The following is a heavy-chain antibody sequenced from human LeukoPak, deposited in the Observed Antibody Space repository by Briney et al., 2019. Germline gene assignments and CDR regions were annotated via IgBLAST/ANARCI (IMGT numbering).Heavy chain of an antibody. CDR2: INPSGGST. D-gene: IGHD6-19*01. J-gene: IGHJ5*02. CDR1: GYTFSSYY. Sequence: ASVKVSCKASGYTFSSYYMHWVRQAPGQGLEWMGIINPSGGSTSYAQKFQGRVTMTEDTSTDTAYMELSSLRSEDTAVYYCATDLVAGMWFDPWGQGTLVTVSS. CDR3: ATDLVAGMWFDP. V-gene: IGHV1-46*01.